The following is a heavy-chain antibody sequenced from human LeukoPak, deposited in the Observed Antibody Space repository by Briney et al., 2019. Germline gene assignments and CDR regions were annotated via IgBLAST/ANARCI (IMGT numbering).Heavy chain of an antibody. CDR2: ISWGGGST. CDR1: GFTFDDYA. D-gene: IGHD3-10*01. CDR3: AKDREGSPFY. V-gene: IGHV3-43D*03. Sequence: PGGSLRLSCAASGFTFDDYAMHWVRQAPGKGLEWVSLISWGGGSTYYADSVKGRFTISRDNSKNSLYLQMNSLRAEDTALYYCAKDREGSPFYWGQGTLVTVSS. J-gene: IGHJ4*02.